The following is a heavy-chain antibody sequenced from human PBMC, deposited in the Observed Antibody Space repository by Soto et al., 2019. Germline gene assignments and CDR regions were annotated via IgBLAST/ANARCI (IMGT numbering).Heavy chain of an antibody. CDR1: GGTFSSYT. Sequence: SVKVSCKASGGTFSSYTISWVRQAPGQGLEWMGRIIPILGIANYAQKFQGRVTIAADKSTSTAYMELSSLRSEDTAVYYCARYCSGGSCDGPFDYWGQGTLVTVSS. D-gene: IGHD2-15*01. CDR2: IIPILGIA. CDR3: ARYCSGGSCDGPFDY. V-gene: IGHV1-69*02. J-gene: IGHJ4*02.